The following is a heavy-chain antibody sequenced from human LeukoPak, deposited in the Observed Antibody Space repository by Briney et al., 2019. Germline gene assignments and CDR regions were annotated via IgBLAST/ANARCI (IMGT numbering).Heavy chain of an antibody. Sequence: SETLSLTCTVSGGSISSYYWSWIRQPPGRGLEWIGRIYTSGNTNYNPSLKSRVTMSVDTSKNQFSLKLSSVTAADTAVYYCARADARSRSWFDPWGQGTLVTVSS. CDR1: GGSISSYY. V-gene: IGHV4-4*07. CDR2: IYTSGNT. D-gene: IGHD3-3*01. CDR3: ARADARSRSWFDP. J-gene: IGHJ5*02.